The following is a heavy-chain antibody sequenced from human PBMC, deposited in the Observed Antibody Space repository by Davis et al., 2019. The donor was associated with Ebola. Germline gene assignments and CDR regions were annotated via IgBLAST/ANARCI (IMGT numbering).Heavy chain of an antibody. CDR1: GGTFSSYA. CDR3: ARDLGRVVIGGDY. V-gene: IGHV1-18*01. J-gene: IGHJ4*02. CDR2: ISAYTGNT. D-gene: IGHD3-3*01. Sequence: ASVKVSCKASGGTFSSYAISWVRQAPGQGLEWMGWISAYTGNTNYAQKLQGRVTMTTDTSTSTAYMELRSLRSDDTAVYYCARDLGRVVIGGDYWGQGTLVTVSS.